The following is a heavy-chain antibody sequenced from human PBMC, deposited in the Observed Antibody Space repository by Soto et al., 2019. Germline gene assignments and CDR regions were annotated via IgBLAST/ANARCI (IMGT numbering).Heavy chain of an antibody. Sequence: SETLSLTCAVSGGSISSSNWWSWVRQPPGKGLEWIGEIYHSGSTNYNPSLKSRVTISVDKSKNQFSLKLSSVAAADTAVYYCARAQPCRREPCYYYYYGMDVWGQRTTVTVS. CDR2: IYHSGST. CDR1: GGSISSSNW. V-gene: IGHV4-4*02. CDR3: ARAQPCRREPCYYYYYGMDV. J-gene: IGHJ6*02. D-gene: IGHD6-6*01.